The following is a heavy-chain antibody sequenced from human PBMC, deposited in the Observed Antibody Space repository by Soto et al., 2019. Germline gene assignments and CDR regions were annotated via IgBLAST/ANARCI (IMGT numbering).Heavy chain of an antibody. CDR2: IYSVGNT. V-gene: IGHV3-66*01. CDR1: GFTVSNNY. D-gene: IGHD5-12*01. Sequence: EVQLVESGGGLVQPGGSLRLSCAASGFTVSNNYMSWVRQAPGKGLEWVSLIYSVGNTFYADSVKGRFTISRDNSKNTLYLQMNSLRAEDTAVYYRTRDLEYGGYDSEASYWGQGTLVTVSS. CDR3: TRDLEYGGYDSEASY. J-gene: IGHJ4*02.